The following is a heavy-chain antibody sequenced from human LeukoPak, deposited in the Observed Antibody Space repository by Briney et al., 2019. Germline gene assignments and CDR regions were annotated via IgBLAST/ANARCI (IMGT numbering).Heavy chain of an antibody. CDR2: ISWNSGSI. CDR3: AASPPQTITSWYFDL. Sequence: GRSLRLSCAASGFTFDDYAMHWVRQAPGKGLEWVSGISWNSGSIGYADSVKGRFTISRDNAKNSLYLQMNSLRAEDTAVYYCAASPPQTITSWYFDLWGRGTLVTVSS. CDR1: GFTFDDYA. D-gene: IGHD1-14*01. J-gene: IGHJ2*01. V-gene: IGHV3-9*01.